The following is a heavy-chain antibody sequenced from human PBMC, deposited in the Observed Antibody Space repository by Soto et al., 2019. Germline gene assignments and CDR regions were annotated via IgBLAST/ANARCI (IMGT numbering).Heavy chain of an antibody. D-gene: IGHD3-22*01. V-gene: IGHV3-23*01. CDR2: FSAGGDYR. CDR1: GFSFSDYS. CDR3: AREARYDSGVYNDEGIDY. Sequence: EVQLLQSGGGLAQPGGSLTLSCAASGFSFSDYSMNWVRRAPGKGLEWVSAFSAGGDYRHYADSVKGRFTISRDNSKNTFFLQMNSLRAEDTARYYCAREARYDSGVYNDEGIDYWGQGTLVTVSS. J-gene: IGHJ4*02.